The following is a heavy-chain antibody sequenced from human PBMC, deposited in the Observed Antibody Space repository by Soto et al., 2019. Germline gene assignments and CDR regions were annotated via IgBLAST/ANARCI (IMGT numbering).Heavy chain of an antibody. D-gene: IGHD5-12*01. Sequence: QVQLVESGGGVVQPGRSLRLSCAESGFTFSSYGMHWVRQAPGKGLEWVAVIWYDGSNKYYADSVKGRFTISRDNSKNTLYRQMNSLRAEDTAVYYCARDHRYSGYDYHDAFDIWGQGTMVTVSS. CDR1: GFTFSSYG. CDR3: ARDHRYSGYDYHDAFDI. J-gene: IGHJ3*02. CDR2: IWYDGSNK. V-gene: IGHV3-33*01.